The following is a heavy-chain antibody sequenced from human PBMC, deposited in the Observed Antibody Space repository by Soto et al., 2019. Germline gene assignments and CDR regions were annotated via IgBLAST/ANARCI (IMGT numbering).Heavy chain of an antibody. J-gene: IGHJ3*02. Sequence: GGSLRLSCAASGFTFRDYYMSWIRQFPGKGLEWLSYIHSSGSTIYYADSVKGRLTISRDNSKNTLYLQMNSLRAEDTAVYYCAKELEGDAFDIWGQGTMVTVSS. CDR2: IHSSGSTI. CDR1: GFTFRDYY. CDR3: AKELEGDAFDI. V-gene: IGHV3-11*01. D-gene: IGHD3-3*01.